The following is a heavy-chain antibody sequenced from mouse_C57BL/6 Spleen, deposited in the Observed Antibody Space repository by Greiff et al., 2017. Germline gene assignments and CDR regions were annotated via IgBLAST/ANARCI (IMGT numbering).Heavy chain of an antibody. J-gene: IGHJ2*01. CDR1: GFSLTSYA. CDR2: IWTGGGT. V-gene: IGHV2-9-1*01. Sequence: VQLQQSGPGLVALSQSLSITCTVSGFSLTSYAISWVRQPPGKGLEWLGVIWTGGGTNYNSALKSRLSISKDNSKSQVFLKMNSLQTDDTARYYCARKGKDDYGYYFDYWGQGTTLTVSS. CDR3: ARKGKDDYGYYFDY. D-gene: IGHD2-4*01.